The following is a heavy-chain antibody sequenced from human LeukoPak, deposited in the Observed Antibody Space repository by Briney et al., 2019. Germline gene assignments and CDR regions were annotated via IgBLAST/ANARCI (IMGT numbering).Heavy chain of an antibody. J-gene: IGHJ3*02. D-gene: IGHD3-16*01. CDR2: VFTSGSP. CDR1: GGSISNYY. CDR3: GSARRFRGGVAFDI. Sequence: TSETLSLTCTVSGGSISNYYWSWIRQPAGKGLEWIGRVFTSGSPNYNPSLRSRVTMSVDTSKNQFSLKLSSVTAADTAVYYCGSARRFRGGVAFDIWGQGTGVSVSS. V-gene: IGHV4-4*07.